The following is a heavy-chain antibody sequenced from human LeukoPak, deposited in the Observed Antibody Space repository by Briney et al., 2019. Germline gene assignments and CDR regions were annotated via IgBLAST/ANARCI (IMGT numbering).Heavy chain of an antibody. V-gene: IGHV3-74*01. Sequence: GGSLRLSCAASGFTFSSYYIHWVRQAPGKGLVWVSRIDSDGNITTYADSVKGRFTISRDNSKNTLYLQMNSLRAEDTAVYYCAKDQVIAAAANSDYWGQGTLVTVSS. D-gene: IGHD6-13*01. CDR1: GFTFSSYY. CDR2: IDSDGNIT. J-gene: IGHJ4*02. CDR3: AKDQVIAAAANSDY.